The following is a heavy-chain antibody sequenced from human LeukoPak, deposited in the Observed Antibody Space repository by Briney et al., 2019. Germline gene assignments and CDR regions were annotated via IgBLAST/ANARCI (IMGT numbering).Heavy chain of an antibody. CDR1: GGSMSSGGYY. Sequence: SETLSLTCTVSGGSMSSGGYYWSWIRQHPGKGLEWIGYIYYSGSTYYNPSLKSRVTISVDTSKNQFSLKLSSVTAADTAVYYCARDLGITGDYYYGMDVWGQGTTVTVSS. CDR2: IYYSGST. V-gene: IGHV4-31*03. CDR3: ARDLGITGDYYYGMDV. D-gene: IGHD1-20*01. J-gene: IGHJ6*02.